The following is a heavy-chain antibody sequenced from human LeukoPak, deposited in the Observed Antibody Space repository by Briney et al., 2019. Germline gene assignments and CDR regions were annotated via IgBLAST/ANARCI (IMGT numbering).Heavy chain of an antibody. D-gene: IGHD3-22*01. J-gene: IGHJ5*02. CDR3: ARWVYYDDSSGYPRGFDP. CDR2: FNPSVATT. CDR1: GYTFTNYY. V-gene: IGHV1-46*01. Sequence: ASVKVSCKASGYTFTNYYIHWVRQAPGQGLEWMGIFNPSVATTNYAQKFQGRVSMTRNTSISTAYMELSSLRSEDTAVYYCARWVYYDDSSGYPRGFDPWGQGTLVTVSS.